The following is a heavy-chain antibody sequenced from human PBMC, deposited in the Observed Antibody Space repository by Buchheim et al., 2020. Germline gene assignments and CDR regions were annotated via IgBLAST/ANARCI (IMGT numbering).Heavy chain of an antibody. CDR2: ISSSSSAI. CDR1: GFIFHYDY. CDR3: ARDRGPHYWDD. D-gene: IGHD3-10*01. V-gene: IGHV3-11*01. J-gene: IGHJ4*02. Sequence: QVQLVASGGGSVKPGESLSLSCAASGFIFHYDYMSWIRQAPGKGLEWVAYISSSSSAIYYADSVRGRFTISRDNAKNSLHLQMNSLRVDDTAVYYCARDRGPHYWDDWGQGTL.